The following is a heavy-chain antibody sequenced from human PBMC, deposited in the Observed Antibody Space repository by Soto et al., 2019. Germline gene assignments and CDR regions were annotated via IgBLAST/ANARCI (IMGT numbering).Heavy chain of an antibody. J-gene: IGHJ6*03. CDR3: AGNEYSSSSYYYYYMDV. CDR2: IIPILGIA. D-gene: IGHD6-6*01. V-gene: IGHV1-69*02. CDR1: RGTFSSYT. Sequence: GASVKVSCKASRGTFSSYTISWLRQAPGQGLEWMGRIIPILGIANYAQKFQGRVTITADKSTSTAYMELSSLRSEDTAVYYCAGNEYSSSSYYYYYMDVWGKGTTVTVSS.